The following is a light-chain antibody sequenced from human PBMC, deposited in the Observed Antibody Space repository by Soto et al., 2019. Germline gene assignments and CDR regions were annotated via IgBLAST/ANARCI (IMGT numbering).Light chain of an antibody. CDR2: GAS. V-gene: IGKV3-15*01. Sequence: EIVMTQSPATLSVSPGERATLSCRASQSVSSNLAWYQQKPGQAPRLLIYGASTRATGIPARFSGSGSGTGFTLTISRLQSEDFAVYYCQQYNNWPPYTFGQGTKLEIK. CDR1: QSVSSN. CDR3: QQYNNWPPYT. J-gene: IGKJ2*01.